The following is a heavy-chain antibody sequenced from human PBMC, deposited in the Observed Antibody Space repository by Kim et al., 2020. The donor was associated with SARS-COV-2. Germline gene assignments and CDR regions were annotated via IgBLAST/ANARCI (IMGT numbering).Heavy chain of an antibody. CDR3: ARLAAPLDY. Sequence: ASVKVSCKASGYTFTSYHIHWVRQAPGQGFEWMGIVNPNGGGTSYAQEFQGIVTVTRDTSTSTVYMELSSLRSEDTAVYYCARLAAPLDYWGQGTLVTVSS. CDR2: VNPNGGGT. D-gene: IGHD2-15*01. V-gene: IGHV1-46*01. CDR1: GYTFTSYH. J-gene: IGHJ4*02.